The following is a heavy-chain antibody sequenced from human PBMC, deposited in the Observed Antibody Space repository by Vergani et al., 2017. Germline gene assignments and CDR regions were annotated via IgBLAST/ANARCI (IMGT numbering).Heavy chain of an antibody. CDR2: INPNSGGT. CDR3: ARLPYSSSRPGVRGY. CDR1: GYTFTGYY. V-gene: IGHV1-2*02. J-gene: IGHJ4*02. D-gene: IGHD6-13*01. Sequence: QVQLVQSGAEVKKPGASVKVSCKASGYTFTGYYMHWVRQAPGQGLEWMGWINPNSGGTNYAQKFQGRVTMTRDTSISTAYLELSRLRSDDTAVYYCARLPYSSSRPGVRGYWGQGTLVTVSS.